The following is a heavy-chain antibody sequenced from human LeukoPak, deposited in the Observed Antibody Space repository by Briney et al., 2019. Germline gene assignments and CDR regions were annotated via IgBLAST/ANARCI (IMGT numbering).Heavy chain of an antibody. V-gene: IGHV3-21*04. J-gene: IGHJ4*02. CDR3: AKRGVVIRVILVGFHKEAYYFDS. CDR2: ISSSSTYI. D-gene: IGHD3-22*01. CDR1: GFTFSSSS. Sequence: GGSLRLSCAASGFTFSSSSMNWVRQAPGKGLEWVSSISSSSTYIYYADSLKGRFTISRDNAKNSLYLQMNSLRAEDTAVYFCAKRGVVIRVILVGFHKEAYYFDSWGQGALVTVSS.